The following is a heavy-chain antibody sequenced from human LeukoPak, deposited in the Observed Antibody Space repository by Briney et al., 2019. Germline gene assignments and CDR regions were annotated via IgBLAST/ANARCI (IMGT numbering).Heavy chain of an antibody. D-gene: IGHD2-21*02. CDR2: IKQDGSEK. V-gene: IGHV3-7*03. Sequence: SGGSLRLSCAASGLTFSSHWMHWVRQAPGKGLEWVANIKQDGSEKYYVDSVKGRFTISRDNAKSSSYLQMNSLRDEDTAVYFCVRDQYCGGDCYSDYYYGMDVWGQGTTVIVSS. CDR1: GLTFSSHW. J-gene: IGHJ6*02. CDR3: VRDQYCGGDCYSDYYYGMDV.